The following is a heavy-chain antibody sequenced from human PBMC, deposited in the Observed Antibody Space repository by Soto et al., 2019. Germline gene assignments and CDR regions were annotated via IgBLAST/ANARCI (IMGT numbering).Heavy chain of an antibody. CDR1: GGSISSYY. CDR3: ERIERITGTTGWFDP. CDR2: IYYSGST. Sequence: PSETLSLTCTVSGGSISSYYWSWIRQPPGKGLEWIGYIYYSGSTNYNPSLKSRVTISVDTSKNQFSLKLSSVTAADTAVYYCERIERITGTTGWFDPWGQGTLVTVSS. D-gene: IGHD1-7*01. V-gene: IGHV4-59*01. J-gene: IGHJ5*02.